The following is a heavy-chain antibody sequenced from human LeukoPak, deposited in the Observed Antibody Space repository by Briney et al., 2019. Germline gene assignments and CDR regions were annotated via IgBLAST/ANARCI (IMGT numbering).Heavy chain of an antibody. Sequence: KPSETLSLTCTVFGYSITNGFYWDWVRQPPGKGLEWIGSVFYSDNTYYNPSLKSRVTISVDTSKNQFSLKLSSVTAADTAVYYCATGGYSYGYSGDAFDIWGQGTMVTVSS. CDR2: VFYSDNT. CDR3: ATGGYSYGYSGDAFDI. D-gene: IGHD5-18*01. CDR1: GYSITNGFY. J-gene: IGHJ3*02. V-gene: IGHV4-38-2*02.